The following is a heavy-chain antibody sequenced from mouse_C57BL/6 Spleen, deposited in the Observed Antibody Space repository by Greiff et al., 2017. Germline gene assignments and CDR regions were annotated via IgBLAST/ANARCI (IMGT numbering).Heavy chain of an antibody. CDR1: GYTFTSYW. Sequence: QVHVKQSGAELAKPGASVKLSCKASGYTFTSYWMHWVKQRPGQGLEWIGYINPSSGYTKYTQKFKDKATLTADKSSSTAYMQLSSLTYEDSAVYYCERDWDGYFDYWGQGTTLTVSS. J-gene: IGHJ2*01. CDR3: ERDWDGYFDY. D-gene: IGHD4-1*01. V-gene: IGHV1-7*01. CDR2: INPSSGYT.